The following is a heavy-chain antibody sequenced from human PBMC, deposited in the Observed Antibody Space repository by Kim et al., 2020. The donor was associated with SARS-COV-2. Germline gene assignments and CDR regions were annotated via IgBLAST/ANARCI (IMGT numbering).Heavy chain of an antibody. CDR2: ISYDGSSK. J-gene: IGHJ5*02. Sequence: GGALRLSCAASGFTFNYYGMHWVRQAPGKGLEWVAVISYDGSSKYYADTVKGRFTISRDNSKNTLHLQMNSLRPEDTAVYYCAKTYTSGWYRQSDFDPWGQGTLVTVSS. CDR1: GFTFNYYG. V-gene: IGHV3-30*18. D-gene: IGHD6-19*01. CDR3: AKTYTSGWYRQSDFDP.